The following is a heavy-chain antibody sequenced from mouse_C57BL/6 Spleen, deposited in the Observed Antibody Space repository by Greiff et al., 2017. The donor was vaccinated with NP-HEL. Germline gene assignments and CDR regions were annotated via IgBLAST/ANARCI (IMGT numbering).Heavy chain of an antibody. CDR1: GYTFTSYW. Sequence: VQLQQSGAELVMPGASVKLSCKASGYTFTSYWMHWVKQRPGQGLEWIGELDPSDSYTNYNQKFKGKSTLTVDKSSSTAYRQLSSLTSEDSAVYYCARTGLRREDYFDYWGQGTTLTVSS. CDR2: LDPSDSYT. D-gene: IGHD2-4*01. CDR3: ARTGLRREDYFDY. J-gene: IGHJ2*01. V-gene: IGHV1-69*01.